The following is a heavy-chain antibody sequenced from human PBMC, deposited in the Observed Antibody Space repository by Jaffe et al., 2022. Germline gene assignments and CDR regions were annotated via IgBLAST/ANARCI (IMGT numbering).Heavy chain of an antibody. D-gene: IGHD5-18*01. CDR1: GFTFSSYE. CDR3: ARDSRSWIQLWLPQHIDY. Sequence: EVQLVESGGGLVQPGGSLRLSCAASGFTFSSYEMNWVRQAPGKGLEWVSYISSSGSTIYYADSVKGRFTISRDNAKNSLYLQMNSLRAEDTAVYYCARDSRSWIQLWLPQHIDYWGQGTLVTVSS. J-gene: IGHJ4*02. V-gene: IGHV3-48*03. CDR2: ISSSGSTI.